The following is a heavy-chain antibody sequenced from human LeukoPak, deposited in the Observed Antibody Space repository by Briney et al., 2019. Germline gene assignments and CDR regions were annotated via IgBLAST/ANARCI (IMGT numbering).Heavy chain of an antibody. J-gene: IGHJ6*03. CDR2: IVVGSGNT. CDR1: GFTFTSSA. V-gene: IGHV1-58*01. D-gene: IGHD3-3*01. Sequence: GTSVKVSCKASGFTFTSSAVQWVRQARGQRLEWIGWIVVGSGNTNYAQKFQERVTITRDMSTSTAYMELSSLRSEDTAVYYCAAPGGRFLEWGGYYYMDVWGKGTTVTVSS. CDR3: AAPGGRFLEWGGYYYMDV.